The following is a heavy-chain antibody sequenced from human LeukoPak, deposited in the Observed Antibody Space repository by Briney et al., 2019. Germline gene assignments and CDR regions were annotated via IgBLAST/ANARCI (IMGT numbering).Heavy chain of an antibody. CDR3: ARMLISSGYYIDS. J-gene: IGHJ4*02. Sequence: GGSLRLSCAASGFTVSSNYMSWVRQAPGKGLDWVSVMYSGGTTYYADSVKGRFTISRDDSKNTLFLQMTSLRADDTAVYYCARMLISSGYYIDSWGQGTLVTVSS. CDR2: MYSGGTT. V-gene: IGHV3-53*01. CDR1: GFTVSSNY. D-gene: IGHD3-22*01.